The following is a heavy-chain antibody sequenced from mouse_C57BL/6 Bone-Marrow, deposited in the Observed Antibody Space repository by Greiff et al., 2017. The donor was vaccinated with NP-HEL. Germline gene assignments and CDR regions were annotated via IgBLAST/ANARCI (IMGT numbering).Heavy chain of an antibody. CDR1: GFTFSSYA. J-gene: IGHJ4*01. Sequence: DVMLVESGGGLVKPGGSLKLSCAASGFTFSSYAMSWVRQTPEKRLEWVATISDGGSYTYYPDNVKGRFTISRDNAKNNLYLQMSHLKSEDTAMYYCANYYGYDDYAMDYWGQGTSVTVSS. CDR3: ANYYGYDDYAMDY. D-gene: IGHD2-2*01. CDR2: ISDGGSYT. V-gene: IGHV5-4*03.